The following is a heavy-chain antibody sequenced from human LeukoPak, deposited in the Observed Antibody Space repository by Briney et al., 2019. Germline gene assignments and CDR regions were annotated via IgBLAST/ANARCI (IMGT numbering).Heavy chain of an antibody. V-gene: IGHV3-23*01. Sequence: GGSLRLSCAASGFTFSSYAMSWVRQAPGKGLEWVSAISGSGGSTYYADSVKGRFTISRDNSKNTLYLRMNSLRAEDTAVYYCAKGVIAVAGTGSRFDYWGQGTLVTVSS. D-gene: IGHD6-19*01. CDR2: ISGSGGST. CDR3: AKGVIAVAGTGSRFDY. CDR1: GFTFSSYA. J-gene: IGHJ4*02.